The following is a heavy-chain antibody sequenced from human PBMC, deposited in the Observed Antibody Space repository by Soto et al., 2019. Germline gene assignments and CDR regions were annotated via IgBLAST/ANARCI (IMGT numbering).Heavy chain of an antibody. V-gene: IGHV1-2*04. CDR3: ARAYYDSSDLDV. J-gene: IGHJ6*02. CDR1: GYTFTGYY. Sequence: ASVKVSCKASGYTFTGYYMHWVRQAPGQGLEWMGWINPNSGGTNYAQKFQGWVTMTRDTSISTAYMELSRLRSDDTAVYYCARAYYDSSDLDVWGQGTTVTVSS. D-gene: IGHD3-22*01. CDR2: INPNSGGT.